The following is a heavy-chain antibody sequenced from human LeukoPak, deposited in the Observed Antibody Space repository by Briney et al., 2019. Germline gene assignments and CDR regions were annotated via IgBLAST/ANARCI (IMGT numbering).Heavy chain of an antibody. CDR2: ITSSGTYI. Sequence: GGSLRLSRAASGFTFNNYNMNWVRQAPGKALEWVSSITSSGTYIFYADSVKGRFTISRDNAKNSLYLQMNSLGPEDTAVYYCARDPYSGNYGNYYYYYMDVWGKGTTVIVSS. CDR3: ARDPYSGNYGNYYYYYMDV. V-gene: IGHV3-21*01. J-gene: IGHJ6*03. D-gene: IGHD1-26*01. CDR1: GFTFNNYN.